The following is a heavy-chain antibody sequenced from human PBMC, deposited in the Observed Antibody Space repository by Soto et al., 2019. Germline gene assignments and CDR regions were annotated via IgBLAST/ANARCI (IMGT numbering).Heavy chain of an antibody. Sequence: PSETLSLTCAVYGGSFSGYYWSWIRQPPGKGLEWIGEINHSGSTNYNPSLKSRVTISVDTSKNQFSLKLSSVTAADTAVYYCASEPYSNYDPYYYGMEVWGQGTTVTVSS. CDR3: ASEPYSNYDPYYYGMEV. V-gene: IGHV4-34*01. D-gene: IGHD4-4*01. CDR2: INHSGST. J-gene: IGHJ6*02. CDR1: GGSFSGYY.